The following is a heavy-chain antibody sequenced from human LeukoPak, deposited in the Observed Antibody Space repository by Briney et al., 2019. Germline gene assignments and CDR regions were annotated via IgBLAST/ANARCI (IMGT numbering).Heavy chain of an antibody. D-gene: IGHD6-19*01. Sequence: ESGPGLVRPSDTLSLTCTVSGGSISDYFWSWIRLPPGKGLEWVGYVFYNGSTNYNPSLKSRVAISLDTSKNKFSLNLTSVNVADTAVYYCARDLYQWYFDYWRQGTLVTVSS. CDR3: ARDLYQWYFDY. CDR2: VFYNGST. CDR1: GGSISDYF. J-gene: IGHJ4*02. V-gene: IGHV4-59*01.